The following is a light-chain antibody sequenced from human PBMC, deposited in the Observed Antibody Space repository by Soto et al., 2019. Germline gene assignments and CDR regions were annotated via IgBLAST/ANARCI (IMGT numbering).Light chain of an antibody. J-gene: IGKJ2*01. V-gene: IGKV3-15*01. CDR2: SAS. Sequence: EIVLSQSPATLSLSPGEKATLSCRASQSVSTNLAWYQQIPGQAPRLLIFSASTRATGVPARFSGSGSGTEFTLTLSSLQSEDVASDVCQQYVGWHPPYTFGQGTKLEI. CDR1: QSVSTN. CDR3: QQYVGWHPPYT.